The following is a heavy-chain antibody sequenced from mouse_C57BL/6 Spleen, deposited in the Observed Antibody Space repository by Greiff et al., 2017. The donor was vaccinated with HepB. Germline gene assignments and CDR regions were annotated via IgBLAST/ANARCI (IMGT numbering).Heavy chain of an antibody. J-gene: IGHJ2*01. CDR2: ISDGGSYT. D-gene: IGHD2-10*02. CDR1: GFTFSSYA. CDR3: ARDGYGNYPFDY. Sequence: EVQRVESGGGLVKPGGSLKLSCAASGFTFSSYAMSWVRQTPEKRLEWVATISDGGSYTYYPDNVKGRFTISRDNAKNNLYLQMSHLKSEDTAMYYCARDGYGNYPFDYWGQGTTLTVSS. V-gene: IGHV5-4*01.